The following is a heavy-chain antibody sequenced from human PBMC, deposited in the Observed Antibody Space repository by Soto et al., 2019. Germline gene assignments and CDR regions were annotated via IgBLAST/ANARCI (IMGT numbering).Heavy chain of an antibody. D-gene: IGHD5-18*01. J-gene: IGHJ6*02. CDR3: AREGGGSYGESRTSLVAAPVYGMDV. V-gene: IGHV1-69*06. CDR2: IIPIFGTA. CDR1: GGTFSSYA. Sequence: QVQLVQSGAEVKKPGSSVKVSCKASGGTFSSYAISWVRQAPGQGLEWMGGIIPIFGTANYAQKFQGRVTMTADKSTSTAYMELSSLRSEDTAVYYCAREGGGSYGESRTSLVAAPVYGMDVWGQGTTVTVSS.